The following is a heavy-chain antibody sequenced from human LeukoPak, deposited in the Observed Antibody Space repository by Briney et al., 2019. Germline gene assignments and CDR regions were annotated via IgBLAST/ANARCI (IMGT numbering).Heavy chain of an antibody. CDR2: IYIGGTT. V-gene: IGHV3-66*01. J-gene: IGHJ4*02. Sequence: GGSLRLSCAVSGFTVSDNYINWVRQAPGKGLEWVSVIYIGGTTCYTDSVKGRFIISRDNSKNTVYLQMNSLRAEDTAVYYCAGGYRAYDYLDYWGQGTLVTVSS. CDR3: AGGYRAYDYLDY. CDR1: GFTVSDNY. D-gene: IGHD5-12*01.